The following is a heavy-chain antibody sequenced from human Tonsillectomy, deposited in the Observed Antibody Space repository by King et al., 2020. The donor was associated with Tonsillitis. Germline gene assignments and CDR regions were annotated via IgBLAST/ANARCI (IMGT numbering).Heavy chain of an antibody. CDR2: IYYSGTT. V-gene: IGHV4-39*01. Sequence: LQLQESGPGLVKPSETLSLSCTVSSVSISSSPYYWGWLRQPPGKGLQWIGSIYYSGTTYYNPSLKSRVTISVDPSKNQFSLKLSSVTAADTAVYFCAGHWLYQFLSWFDPWGQGTLVTVSS. CDR3: AGHWLYQFLSWFDP. D-gene: IGHD3-16*02. J-gene: IGHJ5*02. CDR1: SVSISSSPYY.